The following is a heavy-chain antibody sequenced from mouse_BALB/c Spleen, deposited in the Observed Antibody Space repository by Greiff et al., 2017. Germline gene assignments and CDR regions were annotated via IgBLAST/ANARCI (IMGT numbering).Heavy chain of an antibody. J-gene: IGHJ4*01. CDR3: ARGGLRRDYAMDY. CDR2: ISSGGST. V-gene: IGHV5-6-5*01. D-gene: IGHD2-4*01. Sequence: DVQLQESGGGLVKPGGSLKLSCAASGFTFSSYAMSWVRQTPEKRLEWVASISSGGSTYYPDSVKGRFTISRDNARNILYLQMSSLRSEDTAMYYCARGGLRRDYAMDYWGQGTSVTVSS. CDR1: GFTFSSYA.